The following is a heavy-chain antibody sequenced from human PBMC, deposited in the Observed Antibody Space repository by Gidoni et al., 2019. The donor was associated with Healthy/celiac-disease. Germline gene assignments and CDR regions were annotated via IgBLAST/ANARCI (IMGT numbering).Heavy chain of an antibody. V-gene: IGHV4-59*01. CDR1: GGSITTYD. Sequence: QVQLQESGPGLVKPSETLSLTCTVSGGSITTYDWSWIRQPPGKGLEWIGYTYYSGSTNYNPSLKSRVTRSVDTSKNQFSLKLSSVTAADTAVYYCARWDGSGSYFDYWGQGTLVTVSS. D-gene: IGHD3-10*01. CDR2: TYYSGST. CDR3: ARWDGSGSYFDY. J-gene: IGHJ4*02.